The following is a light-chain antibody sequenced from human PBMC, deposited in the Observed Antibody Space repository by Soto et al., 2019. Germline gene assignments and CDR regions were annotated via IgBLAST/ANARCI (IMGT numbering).Light chain of an antibody. CDR2: LGS. V-gene: IGKV2-28*01. Sequence: DIVMTQSPLSLPVTPGEPASISCRSSQSLLHSNGYNYLDWYLQKPAQSPQLLISLGSNRASGVPGRFSGSGSATDFTLNIARVEAEDFGVYYCMQALQRPYTFGQGTKLEIK. CDR1: QSLLHSNGYNY. J-gene: IGKJ2*01. CDR3: MQALQRPYT.